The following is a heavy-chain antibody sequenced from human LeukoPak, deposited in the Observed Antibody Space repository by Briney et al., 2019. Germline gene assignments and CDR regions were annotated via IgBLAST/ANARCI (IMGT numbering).Heavy chain of an antibody. CDR3: ARHMTYCGGDCYFDY. CDR1: GGSISSSSYY. V-gene: IGHV4-39*01. J-gene: IGHJ4*02. CDR2: IYYSGSS. Sequence: SGTLSLTCTVSGGSISSSSYYWGWIRQPPGKGLEWIGSIYYSGSSYYNPSLKSRVTISVDTSKNQFSLKLSSVNAADTAVYYCARHMTYCGGDCYFDYWGQGTLVTVSS. D-gene: IGHD2-21*02.